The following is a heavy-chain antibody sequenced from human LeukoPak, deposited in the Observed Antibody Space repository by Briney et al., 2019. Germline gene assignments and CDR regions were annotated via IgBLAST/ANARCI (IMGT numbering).Heavy chain of an antibody. D-gene: IGHD4-17*01. Sequence: GGSLRLSCAASGFSFSSYAMTWVRQAPGQGLEWVSSITGSASRTYYEDSVKGRFTISRDNSKNTLYLQMNSLRAEDTAVYYCAKPLTTMRYYFDYWGQGTLVTVSS. CDR3: AKPLTTMRYYFDY. CDR1: GFSFSSYA. CDR2: ITGSASRT. V-gene: IGHV3-23*01. J-gene: IGHJ4*02.